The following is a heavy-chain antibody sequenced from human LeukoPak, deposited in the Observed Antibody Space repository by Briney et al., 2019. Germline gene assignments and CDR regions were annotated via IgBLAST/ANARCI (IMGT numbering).Heavy chain of an antibody. Sequence: ASVTVSCKASGYTFTIYDINWVRQATGQGLEWMGWMNPTSGHAGYAQSFQGRVTMTRDTSITTAYMELNSLTSDDTAVYYCARSPVGVRKKHDFWGQGTLVIVSS. CDR2: MNPTSGHA. J-gene: IGHJ4*02. CDR3: ARSPVGVRKKHDF. CDR1: GYTFTIYD. D-gene: IGHD3-10*01. V-gene: IGHV1-8*01.